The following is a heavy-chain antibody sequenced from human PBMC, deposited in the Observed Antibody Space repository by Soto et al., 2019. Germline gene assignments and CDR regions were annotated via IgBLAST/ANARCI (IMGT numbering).Heavy chain of an antibody. D-gene: IGHD5-12*01. V-gene: IGHV3-23*01. Sequence: EVQLLESGGGSVQPGGSLRLSCAAAGFTLTSYAMHWVRQAPAKGLEWVSGISVNGDYTYYADSVKGRFTISRDNSKNTLYLQVNGLRAEDTAVYYCAATQQGGDSVVGAFDSWGQGTLVTVSS. CDR2: ISVNGDYT. CDR1: GFTLTSYA. J-gene: IGHJ4*02. CDR3: AATQQGGDSVVGAFDS.